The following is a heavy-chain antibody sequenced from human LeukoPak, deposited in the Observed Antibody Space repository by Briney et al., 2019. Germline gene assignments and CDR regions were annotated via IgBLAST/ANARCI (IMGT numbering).Heavy chain of an antibody. CDR1: GFTFDDYA. CDR2: ISSSSSYI. V-gene: IGHV3-21*01. Sequence: GGSLRLSCAASGFTFDDYAMHWVRQAPGKGLEWVSSISSSSSYIYYADSVKGRFTISRDNAKNSLYLQMNSLRAEDTAVYYCARGKSSSSSKGFYYWGQGTLVTVSS. D-gene: IGHD6-6*01. CDR3: ARGKSSSSSKGFYY. J-gene: IGHJ4*02.